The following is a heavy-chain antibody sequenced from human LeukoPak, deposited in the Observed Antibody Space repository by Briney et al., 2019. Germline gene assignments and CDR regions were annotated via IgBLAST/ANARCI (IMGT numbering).Heavy chain of an antibody. CDR3: ARGPTGYCTNGVCPPYYYGMDV. J-gene: IGHJ6*02. Sequence: GASVKVSCKASGYTLTDYYMHRVRQAPGQGLEWMGWINPNSGGTNYAQKFQGWVTMTRDTSISTAYMELSRLRSDDTAVYYCARGPTGYCTNGVCPPYYYGMDVWGQGTTVTVSS. CDR2: INPNSGGT. D-gene: IGHD2-8*01. V-gene: IGHV1-2*04. CDR1: GYTLTDYY.